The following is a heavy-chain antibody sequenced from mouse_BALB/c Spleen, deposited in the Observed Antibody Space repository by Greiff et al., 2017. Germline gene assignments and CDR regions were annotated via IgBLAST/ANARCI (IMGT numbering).Heavy chain of an antibody. CDR1: GYSITSDYA. J-gene: IGHJ4*01. V-gene: IGHV3-2*02. CDR2: ISYSGST. D-gene: IGHD2-14*01. CDR3: ARWGNRYDDYYAMDY. Sequence: EVKLMESGPGLVKPSQSLSLTCTVTGYSITSDYAWNWIRQFPGNKLEWMGYISYSGSTSYNPSLKSRISITRDTSKNQFFLQLNSVTTEDTATYYCARWGNRYDDYYAMDYWGQGTSVTVSS.